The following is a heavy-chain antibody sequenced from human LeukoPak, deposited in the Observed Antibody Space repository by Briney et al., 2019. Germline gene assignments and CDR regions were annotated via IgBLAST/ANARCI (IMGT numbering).Heavy chain of an antibody. J-gene: IGHJ6*04. D-gene: IGHD3-22*01. CDR3: ARGPTMKMDV. CDR1: GFSFSTTW. V-gene: IGHV3-74*03. CDR2: ITSDGTST. Sequence: GGSLRLSCAASGFSFSTTWMHWVRQPPGQGLVWVARITSDGTSTSYAESVKGRFTISRDNAKNSLYLQMNSLRAEDTAVYYCARGPTMKMDVWGKGTTVTVSS.